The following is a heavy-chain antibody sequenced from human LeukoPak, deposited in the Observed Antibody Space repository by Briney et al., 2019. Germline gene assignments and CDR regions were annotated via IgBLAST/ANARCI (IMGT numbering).Heavy chain of an antibody. CDR2: IYPGDSDT. J-gene: IGHJ3*02. CDR3: ARRSRDGYNLEAFDT. V-gene: IGHV5-51*01. CDR1: GYSFTSYW. D-gene: IGHD5-24*01. Sequence: GGSLKISCKGSGYSFTSYWIGWVRQMPGKGLEWMGIIYPGDSDTRYSPSFQGQVPISPDKSISTAYLQWSSLKASDTAMYYCARRSRDGYNLEAFDTWGQETMVTVSS.